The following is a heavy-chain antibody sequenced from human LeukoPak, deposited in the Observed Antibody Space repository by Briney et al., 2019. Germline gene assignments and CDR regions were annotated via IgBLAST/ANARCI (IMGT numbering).Heavy chain of an antibody. Sequence: SETLSLTCAVYGGSFSGYYWSWIRQPPGKGLEWIGEINHSGSTNYNPSLKSRVTISVDTSKNQFSLKLSSVTAADTAVYYCARGDYYLWGQGTLVTVSS. D-gene: IGHD3-10*01. CDR3: ARGDYYL. J-gene: IGHJ5*02. V-gene: IGHV4-34*01. CDR2: INHSGST. CDR1: GGSFSGYY.